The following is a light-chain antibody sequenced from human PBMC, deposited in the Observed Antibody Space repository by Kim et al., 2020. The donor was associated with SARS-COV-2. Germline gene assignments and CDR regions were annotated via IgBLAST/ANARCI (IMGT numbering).Light chain of an antibody. V-gene: IGKV1-5*01. CDR1: QTLSGR. Sequence: STRSASVGDRVTITCRASQTLSGRLAWYQQKPGKAPKLLICDASTLESGVPSRFRGSGSGTDFILTISSLQPDDSATYYCQHRKTFGQGTKVDIK. CDR3: QHRKT. CDR2: DAS. J-gene: IGKJ1*01.